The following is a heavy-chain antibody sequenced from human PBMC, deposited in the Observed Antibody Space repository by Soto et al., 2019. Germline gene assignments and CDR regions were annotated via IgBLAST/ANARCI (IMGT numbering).Heavy chain of an antibody. CDR1: GGSFSGYY. Sequence: PSETLSLTCAVYGGSFSGYYWSWIRQPPGKGLEWIGEINHSGSTNYNPSLKSRVTISLDTSKNQFSLKLSSVTAADTAVYYCASGNLYSYGWGSHYNTWFQPWGQGTLVEASS. V-gene: IGHV4-34*01. J-gene: IGHJ5*01. D-gene: IGHD3-10*01. CDR2: INHSGST. CDR3: ASGNLYSYGWGSHYNTWFQP.